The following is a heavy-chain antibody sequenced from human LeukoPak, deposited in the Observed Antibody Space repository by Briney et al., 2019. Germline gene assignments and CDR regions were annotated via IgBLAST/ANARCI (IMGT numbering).Heavy chain of an antibody. J-gene: IGHJ4*02. Sequence: ASVKVSCKASGYTFTSYDINWVRQATGQGLEWMGWMNPNSGNTGYAQKFQGRVTITRNTSISTAYMELSSLRSEDTAVYYCARGAYYDFWSGYNGHFDYWGQGTLVTVSS. D-gene: IGHD3-3*01. V-gene: IGHV1-8*03. CDR3: ARGAYYDFWSGYNGHFDY. CDR1: GYTFTSYD. CDR2: MNPNSGNT.